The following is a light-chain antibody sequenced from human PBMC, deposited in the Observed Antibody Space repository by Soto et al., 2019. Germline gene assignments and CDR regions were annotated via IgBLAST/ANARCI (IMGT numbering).Light chain of an antibody. CDR2: EVS. Sequence: QSALTQPLSASGSPGQSVTISCTGTSSDVGNYNYVSWYQQHPGKAPKLMIYEVSKRPSGVPDRFSGSKSGNTASLTISGLQAEDEADYYCSSYTSSSTRVFGGGTKVTVL. V-gene: IGLV2-18*02. CDR3: SSYTSSSTRV. CDR1: SSDVGNYNY. J-gene: IGLJ3*02.